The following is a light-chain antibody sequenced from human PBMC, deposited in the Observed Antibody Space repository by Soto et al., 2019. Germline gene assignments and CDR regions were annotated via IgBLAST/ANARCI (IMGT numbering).Light chain of an antibody. V-gene: IGKV3-20*01. J-gene: IGKJ5*01. CDR2: DTS. CDR1: QSLTNSF. Sequence: EFVLTQSPGTLSLSPGERATLSCRAIQSLTNSFMAWYQQKPGQAPRLLIYDTSSRASGIPDRFSGSGSGTDFTLTISRLESEDFAVYYCQQYNYSPPYTFGQGTRLEIK. CDR3: QQYNYSPPYT.